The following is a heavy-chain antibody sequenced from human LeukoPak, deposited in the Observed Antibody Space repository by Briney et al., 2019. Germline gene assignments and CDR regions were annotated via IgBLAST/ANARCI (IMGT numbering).Heavy chain of an antibody. CDR3: ARDLITIFGVVSDYGMDV. J-gene: IGHJ6*02. V-gene: IGHV1-18*01. CDR1: GYTFTSYG. Sequence: GASVKVSCKASGYTFTSYGISWVRQAPGQGLEWMRWISAYNGNTNYAQKLQGRVTMTTDTSTSTAYMELRSLRSDDTAVYYCARDLITIFGVVSDYGMDVWGQGTTVTVSS. D-gene: IGHD3-3*01. CDR2: ISAYNGNT.